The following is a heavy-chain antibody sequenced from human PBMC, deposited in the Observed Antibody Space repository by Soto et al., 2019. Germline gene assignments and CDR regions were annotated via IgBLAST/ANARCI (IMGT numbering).Heavy chain of an antibody. CDR3: ARGRGIAAAGTWVDY. CDR1: SGSFSGYY. D-gene: IGHD6-13*01. J-gene: IGHJ4*02. Sequence: SETLSLTCAVYSGSFSGYYWSWIRQPPGKGLEWIGEINHSGSTNYNPSLKSRVTISVDTSKNQFSLKLSSVTAADTAVYYCARGRGIAAAGTWVDYWGQGTLVTVSS. V-gene: IGHV4-34*01. CDR2: INHSGST.